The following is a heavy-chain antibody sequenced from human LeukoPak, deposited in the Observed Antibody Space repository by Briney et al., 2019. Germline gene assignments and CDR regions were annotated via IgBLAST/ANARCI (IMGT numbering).Heavy chain of an antibody. CDR2: ISAYNGNT. CDR3: AKDLAAAARGWFDP. J-gene: IGHJ5*02. V-gene: IGHV1-18*01. Sequence: ASVKVSCKASGYTFTSYGISWVRQAPGRGLEWMGWISAYNGNTNYAQKLQGRVTMTTDTSTSTAYMELRSLRSDDTAVYYCAKDLAAAARGWFDPWGQGTLVTVSS. CDR1: GYTFTSYG. D-gene: IGHD6-13*01.